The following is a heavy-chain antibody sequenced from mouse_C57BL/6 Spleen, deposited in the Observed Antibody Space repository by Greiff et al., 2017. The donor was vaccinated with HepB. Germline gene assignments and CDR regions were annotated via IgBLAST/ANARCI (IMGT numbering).Heavy chain of an antibody. Sequence: VQLQQSGAELVRPGTSVKVSCKASGYAFTNYLIEWVKQRPGQGLEWIGVINPGSGGTNYNEKFKGKATLTADKSSSTAYMQLSSLTSEDSAVYFCARGGIITTVVATDYFDYWGQGTTLTVSS. J-gene: IGHJ2*01. CDR3: ARGGIITTVVATDYFDY. V-gene: IGHV1-54*01. CDR2: INPGSGGT. D-gene: IGHD1-1*01. CDR1: GYAFTNYL.